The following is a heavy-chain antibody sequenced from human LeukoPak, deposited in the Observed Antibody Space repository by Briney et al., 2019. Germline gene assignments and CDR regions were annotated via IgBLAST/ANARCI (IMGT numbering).Heavy chain of an antibody. D-gene: IGHD1-26*01. CDR2: INYSGTT. Sequence: SETLSLTCTVSGGSVSSDSYYWVWVRQPPGKGLEWTGSINYSGTTFYSSSLKSRITLSMDASKNRFSLRLTSITAADTAVYYCARLGTYSGNLFDNWGQGTLVTVSS. V-gene: IGHV4-39*01. CDR1: GGSVSSDSYY. J-gene: IGHJ4*02. CDR3: ARLGTYSGNLFDN.